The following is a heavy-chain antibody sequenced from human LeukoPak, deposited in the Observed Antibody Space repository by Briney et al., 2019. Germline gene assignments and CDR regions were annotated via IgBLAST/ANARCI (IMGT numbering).Heavy chain of an antibody. D-gene: IGHD6-25*01. CDR1: GYTFTSYG. CDR3: ARGTESSVRY. CDR2: INTYNGNT. J-gene: IGHJ4*02. V-gene: IGHV1-18*01. Sequence: ASVKVSCKASGYTFTSYGITWVRQAPGQGLEWMGWINTYNGNTEYAQKLQGRVTVTADTSTSTAYLDLRSLRSDDTAVYYCARGTESSVRYWGQGTLVTVSS.